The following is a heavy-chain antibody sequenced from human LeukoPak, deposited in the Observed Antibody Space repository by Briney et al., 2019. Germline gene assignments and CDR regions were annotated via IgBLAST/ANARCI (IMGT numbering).Heavy chain of an antibody. CDR1: SGSISSGSYF. CDR2: IYYSGST. Sequence: SETPSLTCTVSSGSISSGSYFWSWIRQPPGKGLEWIGYIYYSGSTNYNPSLQSRVTISVDTSKSQFSLKLTSVTAADTAVYYCASGRKWFDPWGQGTLVTVSS. CDR3: ASGRKWFDP. V-gene: IGHV4-61*01. J-gene: IGHJ5*02.